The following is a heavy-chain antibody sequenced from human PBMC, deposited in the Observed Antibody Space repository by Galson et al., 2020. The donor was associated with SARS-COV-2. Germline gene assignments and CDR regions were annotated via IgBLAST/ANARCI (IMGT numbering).Heavy chain of an antibody. D-gene: IGHD1-26*01. CDR3: VRDIVTGEDGGNHFAH. CDR1: GFTFRIYS. J-gene: IGHJ1*01. CDR2: MSSSGSYI. Sequence: GGSLRLSCAASGFTFRIYSMNWVRQAPGKGLEWVACMSSSGSYIYYADSVRGRFTISRDNAKDSLYLQMNDVRAEDTAVYYCVRDIVTGEDGGNHFAHWGQGTLVTVSS. V-gene: IGHV3-21*01.